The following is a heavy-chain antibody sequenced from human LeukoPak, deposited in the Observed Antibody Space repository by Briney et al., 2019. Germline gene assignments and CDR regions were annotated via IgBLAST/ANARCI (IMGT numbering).Heavy chain of an antibody. V-gene: IGHV4-34*01. Sequence: SETLSLTCAVYGGSFSGYYWSWIRQPPGKGLEWIEEINQSGSTNYNPSLKSRVPIHVDPSKNQFSLKLSSVAAADTAVYYCVRAAYDYDFWSGYQNYWGQGTLVSVSS. D-gene: IGHD3-3*01. J-gene: IGHJ4*02. CDR3: VRAAYDYDFWSGYQNY. CDR2: INQSGST. CDR1: GGSFSGYY.